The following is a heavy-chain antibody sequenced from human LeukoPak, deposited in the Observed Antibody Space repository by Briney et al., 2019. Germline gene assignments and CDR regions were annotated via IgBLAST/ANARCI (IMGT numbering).Heavy chain of an antibody. D-gene: IGHD3-3*01. CDR1: GGSISSGSYY. CDR3: ARDHTDYDFWSGPGFDY. CDR2: IYTSGST. V-gene: IGHV4-61*02. J-gene: IGHJ4*02. Sequence: SETLSLTCTVSGGSISSGSYYWSWIRQPAGKGLEWIGRIYTSGSTYYNPSLKSRVTISVDTSKNQFSLKLSSVTAADTAVYYCARDHTDYDFWSGPGFDYWGQGTLVTVSS.